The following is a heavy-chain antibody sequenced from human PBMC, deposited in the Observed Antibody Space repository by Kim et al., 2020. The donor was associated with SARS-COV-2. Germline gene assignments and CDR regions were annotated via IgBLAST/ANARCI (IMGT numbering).Heavy chain of an antibody. Sequence: GGSLRLSCAASGFTFSSYAMSWVRQAPGKGLEWVSVMYSDGRTTYYADSVKGRFTISRDNSNNTLYLQMNSLRGEDTAVYYCAKDKGYYGADGTHYYYYGMDVWGQGTTVTVSS. J-gene: IGHJ6*02. D-gene: IGHD6-13*01. CDR3: AKDKGYYGADGTHYYYYGMDV. V-gene: IGHV3-23*03. CDR2: MYSDGRTT. CDR1: GFTFSSYA.